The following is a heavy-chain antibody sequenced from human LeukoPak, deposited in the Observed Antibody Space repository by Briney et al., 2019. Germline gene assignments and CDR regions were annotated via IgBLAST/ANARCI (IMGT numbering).Heavy chain of an antibody. CDR1: GFTFSNYA. Sequence: GGSLRLSCAASGFTFSNYAMSWVRQAPGKGLEWVSAISGSGGSTYYADSVKGRLTISRDNSKNTLYLQMNSLRAEDTAVYYCAKNPYDILTGPYFDYWGQGTLVTVSS. D-gene: IGHD3-9*01. CDR3: AKNPYDILTGPYFDY. CDR2: ISGSGGST. J-gene: IGHJ4*02. V-gene: IGHV3-23*01.